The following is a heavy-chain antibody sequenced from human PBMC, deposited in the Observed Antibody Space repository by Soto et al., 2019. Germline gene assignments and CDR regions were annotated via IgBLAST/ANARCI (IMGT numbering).Heavy chain of an antibody. J-gene: IGHJ4*02. CDR1: GFTFSNYA. V-gene: IGHV3-23*01. CDR2: ISGGGGNT. CDR3: AKERLGRGADY. Sequence: EVQLLGSGGGLVQPGGSLRLSCAASGFTFSNYAMSWVRQTPGKGLEWVSTISGGGGNTYYPDSVKGRFTISRDNSKDTVYLQMNSLRAEDTAIYDCAKERLGRGADYWGQGALVTVTS.